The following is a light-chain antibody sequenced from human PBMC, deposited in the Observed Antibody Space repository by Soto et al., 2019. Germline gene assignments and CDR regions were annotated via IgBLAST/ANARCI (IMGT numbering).Light chain of an antibody. Sequence: QSALTQPPSASGTPGQRVTISCPGSGSNIGTNTVNWYQQLPGTAPKLLIYRTDQRPAGIPDRFSGSKSGTSASLDISGLQSDDEADYYCTAWDGSLDGRVFGGGTKLTVL. V-gene: IGLV1-44*01. J-gene: IGLJ3*02. CDR1: GSNIGTNT. CDR2: RTD. CDR3: TAWDGSLDGRV.